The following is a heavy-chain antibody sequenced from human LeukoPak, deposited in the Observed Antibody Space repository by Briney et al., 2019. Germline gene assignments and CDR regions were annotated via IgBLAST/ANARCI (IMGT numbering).Heavy chain of an antibody. Sequence: ASVKVSCKASGYTFTTYDINWVRQATGQGLEWMGWMSPNSEITGYAQKFQGRVTMTRDTSISTAYMELSSLSSEDTAVYYCARGVEAGVDYWGQGTLVTVSS. CDR1: GYTFTTYD. D-gene: IGHD6-19*01. V-gene: IGHV1-8*01. CDR3: ARGVEAGVDY. J-gene: IGHJ4*02. CDR2: MSPNSEIT.